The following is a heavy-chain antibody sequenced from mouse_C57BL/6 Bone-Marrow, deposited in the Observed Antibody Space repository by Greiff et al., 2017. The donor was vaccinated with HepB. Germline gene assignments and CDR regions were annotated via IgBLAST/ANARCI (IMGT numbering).Heavy chain of an antibody. CDR1: GFTFSSYA. D-gene: IGHD1-1*01. CDR2: ISDGGSYT. V-gene: IGHV5-4*01. CDR3: ARDEELHYYGSSPGFDV. Sequence: DVMLVESGGGLVKPGGSLKLSCAASGFTFSSYAMSWVRQTPEKRLEWVATISDGGSYTYYPDNVKGRFTISRDNAKNNLYLQMSHLKSEDTAMYYCARDEELHYYGSSPGFDVWGTGTTVTVSS. J-gene: IGHJ1*03.